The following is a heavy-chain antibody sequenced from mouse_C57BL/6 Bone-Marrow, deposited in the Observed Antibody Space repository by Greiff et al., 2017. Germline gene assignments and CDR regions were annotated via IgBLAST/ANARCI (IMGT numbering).Heavy chain of an antibody. J-gene: IGHJ3*01. CDR3: ARNAFITTVEPFAY. CDR1: GFSLTSYG. Sequence: VKVEESGPGLVQPSQSLSITCTVSGFSLTSYGVHWVRQSPGKGLEWLGVIWSGGSTDYNAAFISRLSISKDNSKSQVFFKMNSLQADDAAIYYCARNAFITTVEPFAYWGQGTLVTVSA. D-gene: IGHD1-1*01. V-gene: IGHV2-2*01. CDR2: IWSGGST.